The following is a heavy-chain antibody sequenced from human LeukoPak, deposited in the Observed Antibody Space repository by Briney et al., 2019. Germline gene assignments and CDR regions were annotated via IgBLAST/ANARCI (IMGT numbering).Heavy chain of an antibody. D-gene: IGHD2-21*02. V-gene: IGHV3-33*01. CDR3: AGAYCGGDCYPMFDP. J-gene: IGHJ5*02. Sequence: GGSLRLSCAASGFTFSSYGIHWVRQAPGKGLEWVGGTWYDGSNTKYADSVKGRSTISRDNSKSTLYLEINSLRAEDTAVYYCAGAYCGGDCYPMFDPWGQGTLVTVSS. CDR2: TWYDGSNT. CDR1: GFTFSSYG.